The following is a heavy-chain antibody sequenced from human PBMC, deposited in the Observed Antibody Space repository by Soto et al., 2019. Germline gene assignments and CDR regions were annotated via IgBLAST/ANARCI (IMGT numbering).Heavy chain of an antibody. Sequence: QVQLQESGPGLVKPSETLSLTCTVSGGSISSYYWSWIRQPPGKGLEWIGYIYYSGSTNYNPSLKSRVTISVDTSKNQFSLKLSSVTAADTAVYYCARRSGYPLGIDVWGQGTTVTVSS. J-gene: IGHJ6*02. CDR3: ARRSGYPLGIDV. V-gene: IGHV4-59*01. D-gene: IGHD3-22*01. CDR2: IYYSGST. CDR1: GGSISSYY.